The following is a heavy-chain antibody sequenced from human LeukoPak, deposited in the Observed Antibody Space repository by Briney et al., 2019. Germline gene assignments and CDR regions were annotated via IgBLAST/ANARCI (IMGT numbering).Heavy chain of an antibody. CDR2: INPSGGST. CDR3: AREPGSGYFEPNDAFDI. V-gene: IGHV1-46*01. Sequence: GASVKVSCKASGYTFTSYYMHWVRQAPGQGLEWMGIINPSGGSTSYAQKFQGRVTMTRDTSTSTVYMELSSLRSEDTAVYYCAREPGSGYFEPNDAFDIWGQGTMVTVSS. D-gene: IGHD3-22*01. J-gene: IGHJ3*02. CDR1: GYTFTSYY.